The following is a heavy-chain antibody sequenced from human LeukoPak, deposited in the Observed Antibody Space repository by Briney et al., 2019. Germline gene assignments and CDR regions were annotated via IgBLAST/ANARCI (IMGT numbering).Heavy chain of an antibody. Sequence: SETLSLTCTVSGGSISSGSYYRSWIRQPAGKGLEWIGRIYTSGSTNYNPSLKSRVTMSVDTSKNQLSLKLSSVTAADTAVYHCARDKGGRLGYWGQGTLVTVSS. D-gene: IGHD1-26*01. CDR3: ARDKGGRLGY. V-gene: IGHV4-61*02. CDR1: GGSISSGSYY. J-gene: IGHJ4*02. CDR2: IYTSGST.